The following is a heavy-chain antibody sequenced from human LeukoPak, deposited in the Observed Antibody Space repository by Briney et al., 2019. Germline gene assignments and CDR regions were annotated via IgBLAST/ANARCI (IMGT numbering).Heavy chain of an antibody. Sequence: ASVKVSCKASGYTFTNYVINWVRQAPGQGLEWMGWINTNTGNPTYARGLTGRFVFSLDTSVSTAYLQMNSLRAEDTAVYYCAKDYYGSGKDWGQGTLVTVSS. V-gene: IGHV7-4-1*02. CDR1: GYTFTNYV. D-gene: IGHD3-10*01. CDR3: AKDYYGSGKD. J-gene: IGHJ4*02. CDR2: INTNTGNP.